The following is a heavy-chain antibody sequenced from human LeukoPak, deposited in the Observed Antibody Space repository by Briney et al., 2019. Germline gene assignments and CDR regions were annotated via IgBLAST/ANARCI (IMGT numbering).Heavy chain of an antibody. J-gene: IGHJ4*02. CDR2: ISSNGGST. Sequence: GGSLRLSCAASGFTFSSYAMSWVRQAPGKGLEYVSAISSNGGSTYYANSVKGRFTISRDNSKNTLYLQMGSLRAEDMAVYYCARVVWFGELLYLDYWGQGTLVTVSS. CDR3: ARVVWFGELLYLDY. V-gene: IGHV3-64*01. D-gene: IGHD3-10*01. CDR1: GFTFSSYA.